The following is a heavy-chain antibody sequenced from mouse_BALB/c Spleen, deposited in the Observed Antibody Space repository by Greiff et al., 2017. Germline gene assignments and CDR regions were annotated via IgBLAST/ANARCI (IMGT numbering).Heavy chain of an antibody. CDR1: GFTFSSYA. Sequence: EVKLMESGGGLVKPGGSLKLSCAASGFTFSSYAMSWVRQTPEQRLEWVASISSGGSTYYPDSVKGRFTIFRDNARNILYLQMSSLRSEDTAMYYCARDRYFDVWGAGTTVTVSS. V-gene: IGHV5-6-5*01. J-gene: IGHJ1*01. CDR2: ISSGGST. CDR3: ARDRYFDV.